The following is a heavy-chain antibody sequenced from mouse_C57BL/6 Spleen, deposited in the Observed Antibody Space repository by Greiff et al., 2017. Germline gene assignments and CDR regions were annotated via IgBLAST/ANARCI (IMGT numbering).Heavy chain of an antibody. CDR2: IYPGSGNT. V-gene: IGHV1-76*01. J-gene: IGHJ3*01. D-gene: IGHD2-3*01. Sequence: QVQLQQSGAELVRPGASVKLSCKASGYTFTDYYINWVKQRPGQGLEWIARIYPGSGNTYYNEKFKGKATLTAEKSSSTAYMQLSSLTSEDSAVYFCARFDDGYYVAYWGQGTLVTVSA. CDR3: ARFDDGYYVAY. CDR1: GYTFTDYY.